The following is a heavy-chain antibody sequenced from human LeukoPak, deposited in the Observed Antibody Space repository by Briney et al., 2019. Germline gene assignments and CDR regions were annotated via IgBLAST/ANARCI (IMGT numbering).Heavy chain of an antibody. V-gene: IGHV1-46*01. D-gene: IGHD2-15*01. CDR2: INPSGVT. CDR3: ARDSVRRVVVAATRGELDY. J-gene: IGHJ4*02. CDR1: GYSFTSYS. Sequence: GASVTVSCKASGYSFTSYSMHWVRQAPGQGLEWMGIINPSGVTTYAQKFQGRVTMTRDTSTSTVYMELSSLRSEDTAVYYCARDSVRRVVVAATRGELDYWGQGTLVTVSS.